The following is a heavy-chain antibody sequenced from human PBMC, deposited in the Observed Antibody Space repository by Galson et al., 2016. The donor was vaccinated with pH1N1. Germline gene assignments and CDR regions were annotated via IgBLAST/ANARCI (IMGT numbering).Heavy chain of an antibody. CDR2: IRSGSSVI. CDR3: ARDWGYCAGGSCYTQAALDS. CDR1: GFTFSGKG. Sequence: SLRLSCAASGFTFSGKGMNWVRQAPGKGLEWISFIRSGSSVIFYADSVKGRFTISRDDAKNSVYLQMNSLRAEDTAIYYCARDWGYCAGGSCYTQAALDSWGQGALVTVSS. J-gene: IGHJ4*02. V-gene: IGHV3-48*01. D-gene: IGHD2-15*01.